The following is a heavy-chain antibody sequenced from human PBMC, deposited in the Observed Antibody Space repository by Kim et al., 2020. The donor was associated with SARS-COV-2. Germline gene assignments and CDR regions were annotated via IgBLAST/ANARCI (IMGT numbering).Heavy chain of an antibody. Sequence: GGSLRLSCAASGFTFSSYAMHWVRQAPGKGLEWVAVISYDGSNKYYADSVKGRFTISRYNSKNTLYLQMNSLRAEDTAVYYCARGVYSSDDAFDIWGQGTMVTVSS. CDR2: ISYDGSNK. D-gene: IGHD6-19*01. CDR3: ARGVYSSDDAFDI. J-gene: IGHJ3*02. CDR1: GFTFSSYA. V-gene: IGHV3-30*04.